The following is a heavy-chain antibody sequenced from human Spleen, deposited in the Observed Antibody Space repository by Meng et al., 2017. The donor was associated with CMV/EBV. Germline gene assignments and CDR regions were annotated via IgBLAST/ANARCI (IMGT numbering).Heavy chain of an antibody. V-gene: IGHV4-4*02. J-gene: IGHJ5*02. CDR2: IDHSGNS. CDR3: ARVREHTSLGNYWFDP. CDR1: GASINTTTW. Sequence: GASINTTTWWTWVRQPPGKGLEWVGEIDHSGNSNSNPSLKSRLTLSLDTSKNHLSLRMTSVTAEDTAIYYCARVREHTSLGNYWFDPWGQGTLVTVSS. D-gene: IGHD3-16*01.